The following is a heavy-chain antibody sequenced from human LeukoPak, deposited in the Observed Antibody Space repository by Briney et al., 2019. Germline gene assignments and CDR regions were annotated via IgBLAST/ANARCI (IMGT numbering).Heavy chain of an antibody. CDR3: AKAYGYCTTTSCSHEEFDY. V-gene: IGHV3-30*18. CDR2: ISYDGSNK. D-gene: IGHD2-2*01. Sequence: GSLLLSSSASGFSFINYGMHWVRQAPGKGREWVAVISYDGSNKYYSDSAKGRFAISRDNSKNTLYLQMNSLRAEDTAVYYCAKAYGYCTTTSCSHEEFDYWGQGTLVTVSS. J-gene: IGHJ4*02. CDR1: GFSFINYG.